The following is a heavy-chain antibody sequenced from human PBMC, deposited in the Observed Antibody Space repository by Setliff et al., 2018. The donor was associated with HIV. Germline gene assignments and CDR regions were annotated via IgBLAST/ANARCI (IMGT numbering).Heavy chain of an antibody. J-gene: IGHJ5*02. V-gene: IGHV4-31*03. D-gene: IGHD3-3*01. CDR2: IYYSGST. Sequence: SETLSLTCTVSGDSISSGGYYWSWIRQHPGKGLEWIGFIYYSGSTYYNPSLKSRVTISGDMSKKQFSLKLSSVTAADTAVYYCARDRRSIFGVDTKNWFDPWGQGTLVTVSS. CDR1: GDSISSGGYY. CDR3: ARDRRSIFGVDTKNWFDP.